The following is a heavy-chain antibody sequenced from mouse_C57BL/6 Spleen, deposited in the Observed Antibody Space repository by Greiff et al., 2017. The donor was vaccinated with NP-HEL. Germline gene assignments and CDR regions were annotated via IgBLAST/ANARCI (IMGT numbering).Heavy chain of an antibody. J-gene: IGHJ4*01. CDR1: GYTFTDYY. CDR3: ARAWDDAMDY. V-gene: IGHV1-26*01. D-gene: IGHD4-1*01. Sequence: VQLKQSGPELVKPGASVKISCKASGYTFTDYYMNWVKQSHGKILEWIGDINPNNGGTSYNQKFKGKATLTVDKSSSTAYMELRSLTSEDSAVYYCARAWDDAMDYWGQGTSVTVSS. CDR2: INPNNGGT.